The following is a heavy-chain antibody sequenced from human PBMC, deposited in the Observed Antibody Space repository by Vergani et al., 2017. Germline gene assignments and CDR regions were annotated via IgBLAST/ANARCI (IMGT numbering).Heavy chain of an antibody. V-gene: IGHV4-59*01. Sequence: QVQLQESGPGLVKPSETLSLTCTVSGGSISSYYWSWIRQPPGKGLEWIGYIYYSGSTNYNPSLKSRVTISVDTSKNQFSLKLIAVTAADTAVYYCARRTYSYGYDYWGQGTLVTVSS. CDR3: ARRTYSYGYDY. CDR2: IYYSGST. J-gene: IGHJ4*02. CDR1: GGSISSYY. D-gene: IGHD5-18*01.